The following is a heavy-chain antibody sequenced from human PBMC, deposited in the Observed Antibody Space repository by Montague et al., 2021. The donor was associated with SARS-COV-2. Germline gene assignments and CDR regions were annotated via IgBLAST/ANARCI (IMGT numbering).Heavy chain of an antibody. CDR1: GGSISGYF. V-gene: IGHV4-4*07. CDR3: ARDSDFSSWHEAEDYFDY. Sequence: SETLSLTCSVSGGSISGYFWSWIRQPAGKGLEWIGRIYPSGGIFDSGRTNYHPSLKGRVTVSIDTSRNQFSLSLNSATAADTAVYFCARDSDFSSWHEAEDYFDYWGQGILVAVSS. D-gene: IGHD6-13*01. CDR2: IYPSGGIFDSGRT. J-gene: IGHJ4*02.